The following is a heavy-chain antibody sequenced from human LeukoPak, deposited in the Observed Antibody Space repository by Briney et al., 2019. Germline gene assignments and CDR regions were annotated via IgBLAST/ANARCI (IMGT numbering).Heavy chain of an antibody. V-gene: IGHV3-33*06. D-gene: IGHD4-23*01. CDR3: AKSRGGNWMFDY. CDR1: GFTFSSYG. J-gene: IGHJ4*02. Sequence: PGRSLRLSCAASGFTFSSYGMHWVRQAPGKGLEWVAVIWYGGSNKYYADSVKGRFTISRDNSKNTLYLQMNGLRAEDTAIYYCAKSRGGNWMFDYWGQGTLVTVSS. CDR2: IWYGGSNK.